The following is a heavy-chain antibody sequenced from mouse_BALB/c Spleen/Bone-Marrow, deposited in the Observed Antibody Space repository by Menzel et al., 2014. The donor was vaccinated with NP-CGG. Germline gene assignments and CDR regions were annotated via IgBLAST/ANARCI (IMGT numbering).Heavy chain of an antibody. CDR3: VRSGSSSGYFDC. J-gene: IGHJ2*01. D-gene: IGHD1-1*01. V-gene: IGHV5-17*02. Sequence: EVQLVESGGGLVQPGGSRKLSCAASGFTFSSFGMHWVRQAPEKGLEWVAYISSGSSTIYYGDTVMGRFTISRDNPKNTLFLQMTSLRSEDTATYYCVRSGSSSGYFDCWGQGTTLTVSS. CDR1: GFTFSSFG. CDR2: ISSGSSTI.